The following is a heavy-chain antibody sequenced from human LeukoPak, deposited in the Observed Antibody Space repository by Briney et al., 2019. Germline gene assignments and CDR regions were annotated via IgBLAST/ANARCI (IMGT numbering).Heavy chain of an antibody. V-gene: IGHV3-30-3*01. D-gene: IGHD3-10*01. J-gene: IGHJ4*02. CDR2: ISYDGSNK. CDR1: GFTFSSYA. Sequence: GGSLRLSCAASGFTFSSYAMHWVRQAPGKGLEWVAVISYDGSNKYYADSVKGRFTISRDNSKNTLYLQMNSLSVEDTAVYYCARVGYYASGPFSYFDYWGQGTLVTVSS. CDR3: ARVGYYASGPFSYFDY.